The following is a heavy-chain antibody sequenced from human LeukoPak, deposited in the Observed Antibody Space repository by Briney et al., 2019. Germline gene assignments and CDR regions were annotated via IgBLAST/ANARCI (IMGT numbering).Heavy chain of an antibody. J-gene: IGHJ6*02. Sequence: GGSLRLSCAASGFTVSSNYMSWVRQAPGKGLEWVSITYSGGSTYYADSVKGRFTISRDDSKNTLYLQMNSLRAEDTAVYYCAEHGDFYGMDVWGQGTTVTVSS. CDR3: AEHGDFYGMDV. CDR1: GFTVSSNY. D-gene: IGHD4-17*01. CDR2: TYSGGST. V-gene: IGHV3-66*04.